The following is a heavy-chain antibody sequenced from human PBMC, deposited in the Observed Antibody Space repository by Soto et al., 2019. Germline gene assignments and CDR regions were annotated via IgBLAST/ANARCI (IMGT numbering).Heavy chain of an antibody. V-gene: IGHV3-9*01. CDR1: GFTFDDYA. CDR3: VKDNVVVEGYYDGMDV. D-gene: IGHD2-15*01. CDR2: ISWNSGSI. Sequence: EVQLVESGGGLVQPGRSLRLSCAASGFTFDDYAMHWVRQAPGKGLEWVSGISWNSGSIGYADSVKGRFTISRDNAKNSLYLQMNSLRAEDTALYYCVKDNVVVEGYYDGMDVWGQVTTVTVSS. J-gene: IGHJ6*02.